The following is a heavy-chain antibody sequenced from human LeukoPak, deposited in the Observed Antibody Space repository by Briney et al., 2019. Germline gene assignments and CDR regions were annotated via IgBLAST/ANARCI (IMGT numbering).Heavy chain of an antibody. D-gene: IGHD3-10*01. V-gene: IGHV3-9*01. CDR2: ISWNSGSI. J-gene: IGHJ6*03. Sequence: GRSLGLSCAASGFTFDDYAMHWVRQAPGKGLEWVSGISWNSGSIGYADSVKGRFTISRDNAKNSLYLQMNSLRAEDTALYYCAKGSAGFGELPPIYMDVWGKGTTVTVSS. CDR3: AKGSAGFGELPPIYMDV. CDR1: GFTFDDYA.